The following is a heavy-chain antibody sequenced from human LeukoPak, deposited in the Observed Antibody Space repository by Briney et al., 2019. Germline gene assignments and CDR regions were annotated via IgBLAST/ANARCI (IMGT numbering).Heavy chain of an antibody. CDR1: GFTFSSYA. J-gene: IGHJ4*02. V-gene: IGHV3-48*01. Sequence: GGSLRLSCAASGFTFSSYAMSWVRQAPGKGLEWVSYISSTGRTIFYADSVKGRFTITRDNAKNSVYLQMNRLRAEDTAVYYCARVGYTYGYFDYWGQGALVTVSS. CDR3: ARVGYTYGYFDY. CDR2: ISSTGRTI. D-gene: IGHD5-18*01.